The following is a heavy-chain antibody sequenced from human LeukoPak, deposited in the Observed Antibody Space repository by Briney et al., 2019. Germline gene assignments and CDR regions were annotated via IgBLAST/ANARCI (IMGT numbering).Heavy chain of an antibody. Sequence: SSETLSLTCTVSGGSISSYYWSWIRQPPGKGLEWIGYIYYSGSTNYNPSLESRVTISIDTSKNQFSLKLSSVTAADTAVYYCARQNMRGDCWIWGQGTLVTVSS. J-gene: IGHJ4*02. CDR1: GGSISSYY. CDR2: IYYSGST. V-gene: IGHV4-59*08. D-gene: IGHD2-21*02. CDR3: ARQNMRGDCWI.